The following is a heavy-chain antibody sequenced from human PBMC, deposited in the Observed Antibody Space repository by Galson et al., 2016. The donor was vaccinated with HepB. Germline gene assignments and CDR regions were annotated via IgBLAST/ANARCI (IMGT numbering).Heavy chain of an antibody. V-gene: IGHV4-39*01. CDR2: LYYTGTT. D-gene: IGHD3-10*01. CDR1: GGSVTSTSYY. Sequence: SETLSLTCTVSGGSVTSTSYYWAWIRQPPRKGLEWIGSLYYTGTTYYNPSLKSRVTISVDTSKNQFSLKLTSVTAAGTAVYYCARRSGGSGTFYFDYWGQGTLVTVSS. CDR3: ARRSGGSGTFYFDY. J-gene: IGHJ4*02.